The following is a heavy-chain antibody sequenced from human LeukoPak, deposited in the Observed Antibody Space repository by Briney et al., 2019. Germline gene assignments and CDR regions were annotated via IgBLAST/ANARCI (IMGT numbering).Heavy chain of an antibody. CDR1: GFTFTTYW. Sequence: GGSLRLSCAASGFTFTTYWMSWVRQAPGKGLEWVANIKQDGTEKYYVDSVKGRFTISRDNAKNSLYLQMNSLRAEDTAVYYCARRAGAYSHPYDYWGQGTLVTVSS. CDR3: ARRAGAYSHPYDY. J-gene: IGHJ4*02. V-gene: IGHV3-7*03. D-gene: IGHD4/OR15-4a*01. CDR2: IKQDGTEK.